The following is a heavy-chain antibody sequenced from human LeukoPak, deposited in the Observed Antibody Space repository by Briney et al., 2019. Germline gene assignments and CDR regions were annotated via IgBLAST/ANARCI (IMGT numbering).Heavy chain of an antibody. CDR3: ASHSSSWYGFDY. Sequence: GGSLRLSCAASGFTVSSNHMSWVRQAPGKGLEWVSVIYSGGSTYYADSVKGRFTISRDNSKNTLYLQMNSLRAEDTAVYYCASHSSSWYGFDYWGQGTLVTVSS. D-gene: IGHD6-13*01. CDR2: IYSGGST. CDR1: GFTVSSNH. V-gene: IGHV3-53*01. J-gene: IGHJ4*02.